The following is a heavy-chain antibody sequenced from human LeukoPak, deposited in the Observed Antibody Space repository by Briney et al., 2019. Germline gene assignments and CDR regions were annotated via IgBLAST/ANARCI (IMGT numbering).Heavy chain of an antibody. CDR3: AKTDCSSTSCYIRTLVLAWGPDY. CDR1: GFTFSSYA. Sequence: GGSLRLSCAASGFTFSSYAMSWVRQAPGKGLEWVSAISGSGGSTYYADSVKGRYTISRDNSKNTLYLQMNSLRAEDTAVYYCAKTDCSSTSCYIRTLVLAWGPDYWGQGPLVTVSS. V-gene: IGHV3-23*01. J-gene: IGHJ4*02. CDR2: ISGSGGST. D-gene: IGHD2-2*02.